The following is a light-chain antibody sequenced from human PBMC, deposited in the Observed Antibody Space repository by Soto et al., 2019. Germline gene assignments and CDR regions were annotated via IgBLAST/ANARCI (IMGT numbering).Light chain of an antibody. CDR1: SSDVGGYDY. Sequence: QSVLTQPASVSASPGQSITISCTGTSSDVGGYDYVSWYQHHPGKAPKLMIYDVSNRPSGVSNRFSGSKSGNTASLTISELQAEDEADYYCSSYTSSSLYVFGTGTRSPS. CDR3: SSYTSSSLYV. V-gene: IGLV2-14*03. J-gene: IGLJ1*01. CDR2: DVS.